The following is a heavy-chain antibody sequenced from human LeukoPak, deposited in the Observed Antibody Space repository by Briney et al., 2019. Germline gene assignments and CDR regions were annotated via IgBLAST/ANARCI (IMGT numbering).Heavy chain of an antibody. D-gene: IGHD1-14*01. CDR3: AKDRRNDFDY. J-gene: IGHJ4*02. V-gene: IGHV3-9*01. CDR2: ISWNSGSI. Sequence: GGSLRLSCAASGFTFDDYTMHWVRQAPGKGLEWVSGISWNSGSIGYADSVKGRFTISRDNAKNSLYLQMNSLRAEDTALYYCAKDRRNDFDYWGQGILVTVSS. CDR1: GFTFDDYT.